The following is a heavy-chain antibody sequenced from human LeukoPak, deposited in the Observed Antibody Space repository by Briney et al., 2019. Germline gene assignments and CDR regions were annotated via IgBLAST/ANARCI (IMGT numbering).Heavy chain of an antibody. D-gene: IGHD2-2*01. CDR2: ISANNRNT. Sequence: GGSLRLSCAASGFTFSSYAMSWVRQAPGKGLDWVSTISANNRNTYYADSVKGRFTISRDNSKNTLYLQMNSLRAEDTAVYFCARRTGNTRFCSRFSCFLPDYWGQGTLVTVSS. CDR3: ARRTGNTRFCSRFSCFLPDY. J-gene: IGHJ4*02. CDR1: GFTFSSYA. V-gene: IGHV3-23*01.